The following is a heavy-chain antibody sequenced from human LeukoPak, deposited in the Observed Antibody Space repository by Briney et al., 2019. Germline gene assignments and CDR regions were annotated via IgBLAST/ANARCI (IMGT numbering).Heavy chain of an antibody. V-gene: IGHV4-39*01. CDR3: ARLSLYDYVWGSYRYYFDY. CDR2: IYYSGST. CDR1: GGSISSSSYY. J-gene: IGHJ4*02. D-gene: IGHD3-16*02. Sequence: SETRSLTCTVSGGSISSSSYYWGWIRQPPGKGLEWIGSIYYSGSTYYNPSLKSRVTISVDTSKNQFSLKLSSVTAADTAAYYRARLSLYDYVWGSYRYYFDYWGQGTLVTVSS.